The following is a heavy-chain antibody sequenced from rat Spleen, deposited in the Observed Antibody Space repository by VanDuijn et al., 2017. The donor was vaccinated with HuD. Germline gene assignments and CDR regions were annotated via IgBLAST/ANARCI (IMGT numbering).Heavy chain of an antibody. Sequence: EVQLVESGGGLVQPGRSLKLSCAASGFTFSDYNMAWVRQAPKKGLEWVAAITYDGGSTYYRDSMKGRFTISRDNAKSTLYLQMDSLRSEDTATYYCARPSYGYPFAYWGQGVMVTVSS. J-gene: IGHJ2*01. CDR1: GFTFSDYN. D-gene: IGHD1-7*01. V-gene: IGHV5-7*01. CDR2: ITYDGGST. CDR3: ARPSYGYPFAY.